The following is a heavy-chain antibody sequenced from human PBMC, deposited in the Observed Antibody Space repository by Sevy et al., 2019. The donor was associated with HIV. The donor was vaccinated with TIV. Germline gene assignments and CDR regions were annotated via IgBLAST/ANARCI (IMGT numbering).Heavy chain of an antibody. CDR3: ARGPPDASYDYFDY. Sequence: GGSLRLSCAASAFTFSSYNMNWVRQAPGKGLEWVSCISGSSNYIYYAESLKGRFIISRDNAKNTLYLQMNSLRADDTAVYYCARGPPDASYDYFDYWGQGTLVTVSS. V-gene: IGHV3-21*06. CDR1: AFTFSSYN. J-gene: IGHJ4*02. CDR2: ISGSSNYI. D-gene: IGHD1-26*01.